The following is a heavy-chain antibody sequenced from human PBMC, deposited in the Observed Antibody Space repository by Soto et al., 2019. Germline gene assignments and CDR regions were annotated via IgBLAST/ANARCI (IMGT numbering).Heavy chain of an antibody. CDR1: GGSISSRDSY. D-gene: IGHD3-16*01. CDR2: FHYSGST. Sequence: QVQVQESGPGLVRPSETLSLTCTVSGGSISSRDSYWGWIRQPPGKGLELIGSFHYSGSTYYNPSLKSGVTISVDTSKNQLSLRLTSVTAADTAVYYCARGFGRSHFDYWGQGTLVTVSS. J-gene: IGHJ4*02. CDR3: ARGFGRSHFDY. V-gene: IGHV4-39*01.